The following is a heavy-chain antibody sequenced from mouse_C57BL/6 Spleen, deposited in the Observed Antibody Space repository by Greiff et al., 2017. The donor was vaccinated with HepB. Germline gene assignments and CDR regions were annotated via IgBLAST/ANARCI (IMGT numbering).Heavy chain of an antibody. CDR1: GFTFSSYA. D-gene: IGHD1-2*01. V-gene: IGHV5-4*03. Sequence: EVNVVESGGGLVKPGGSLKLSCAASGFTFSSYAMSWVRQTPEKRLEWVATISDGGSYTYYPDNVKGRFTISRDNAKNNLYLQMSHLKSEDTAMYYCARGEWLYAMDYWGQGTSVTVSS. CDR2: ISDGGSYT. J-gene: IGHJ4*01. CDR3: ARGEWLYAMDY.